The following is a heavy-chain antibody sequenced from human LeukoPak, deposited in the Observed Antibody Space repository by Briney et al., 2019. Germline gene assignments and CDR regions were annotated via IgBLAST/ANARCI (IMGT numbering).Heavy chain of an antibody. CDR3: AKDGDGKVDPFDH. CDR1: GFTFSSYW. Sequence: GGSLRLSCAASGFTFSSYWMHWVRRAPGKGLMWVSRINSDGSSTKYADSVKGRFTISRDNAKNTLYLQMDSLRADDTAVYFCAKDGDGKVDPFDHWGQGTLVTVSS. V-gene: IGHV3-74*03. CDR2: INSDGSST. J-gene: IGHJ4*02. D-gene: IGHD5-24*01.